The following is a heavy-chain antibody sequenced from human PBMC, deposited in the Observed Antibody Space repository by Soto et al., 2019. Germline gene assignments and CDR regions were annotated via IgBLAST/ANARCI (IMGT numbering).Heavy chain of an antibody. CDR1: GGSFSGYY. Sequence: QVQLQQWGAGLLKPSETLSLTCAVYGGSFSGYYWSWIRQPPGKGLEWIGEINHSGSTNYNPSLKSRVTISVDTSKNQFSLKLSSVTAADTVVYYCARDLYSSSPFGYWGQGTLVTVSS. CDR3: ARDLYSSSPFGY. CDR2: INHSGST. D-gene: IGHD6-6*01. V-gene: IGHV4-34*01. J-gene: IGHJ4*02.